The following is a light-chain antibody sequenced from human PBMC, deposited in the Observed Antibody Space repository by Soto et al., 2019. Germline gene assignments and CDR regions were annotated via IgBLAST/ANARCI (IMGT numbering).Light chain of an antibody. Sequence: EVVMTQSPATLSVSPGERATLSCRASQSISSTLAWYQQKPGHSPRLLLYGASTRATGIPARFSGSGSGTEFTLTISSLQSEDFAVYYCQQYSTLPLTFGGGTKVEIK. CDR2: GAS. V-gene: IGKV3-15*01. CDR1: QSISST. J-gene: IGKJ4*01. CDR3: QQYSTLPLT.